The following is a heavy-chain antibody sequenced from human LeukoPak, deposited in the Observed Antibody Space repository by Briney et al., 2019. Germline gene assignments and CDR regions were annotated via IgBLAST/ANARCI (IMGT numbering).Heavy chain of an antibody. CDR3: ANSVVG. CDR2: IGATTGNT. CDR1: GFTIRSYG. Sequence: GESLTLSCAASGFTIRSYGMSWVRKAPGKGVEWVSGIGATTGNTYYAASVKGWVTISRDTSKNTLYLQMNSLRAEDTAIYYCANSVVGWGQGTLVTVSS. J-gene: IGHJ4*02. D-gene: IGHD2-15*01. V-gene: IGHV3-23*01.